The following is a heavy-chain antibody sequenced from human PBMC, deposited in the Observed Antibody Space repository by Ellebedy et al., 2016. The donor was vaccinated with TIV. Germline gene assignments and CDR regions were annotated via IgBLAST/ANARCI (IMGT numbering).Heavy chain of an antibody. CDR3: TTVYRYNYDSV. CDR1: GFTFSNAW. Sequence: GGSLRLSCAASGFTFSNAWMNWVRQAPGKGLEWVGRIRSKTDGGAADYAAPVKGRFTISRDDSKNTLYLQMNSLKTEDTAVYFCTTVYRYNYDSVWGQGTLVTVSS. CDR2: IRSKTDGGAA. V-gene: IGHV3-15*01. D-gene: IGHD5-18*01. J-gene: IGHJ4*02.